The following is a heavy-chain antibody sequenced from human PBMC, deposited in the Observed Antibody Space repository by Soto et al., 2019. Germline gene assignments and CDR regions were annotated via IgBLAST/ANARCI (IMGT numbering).Heavy chain of an antibody. V-gene: IGHV1-18*01. CDR2: ISGFNDDT. D-gene: IGHD3-10*01. CDR1: GYTFTSYG. CDR3: ARSGSYYPARNWFGP. J-gene: IGHJ5*02. Sequence: QVQLVQSGAEMKNPGASVKVSCKASGYTFTSYGISWVRQAPGQGLEWMGWISGFNDDTNHAQKLQGRVTMTKETPTSTAYMGLRSLKSDDTAVYYCARSGSYYPARNWFGPWGQGTLVTVSS.